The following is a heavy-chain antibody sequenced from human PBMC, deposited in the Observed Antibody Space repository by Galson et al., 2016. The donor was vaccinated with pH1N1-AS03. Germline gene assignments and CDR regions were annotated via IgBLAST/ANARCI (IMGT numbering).Heavy chain of an antibody. Sequence: SGYIFTGFYVHWVRQAPGQGLEWMGWINPNSGATNYAQKFQAWVTMTGDTSISTAYMELYGLKSDDTAVYYCARDPRGPCSSATCPTTYYFGMDVWGQGTTVIVSS. J-gene: IGHJ6*02. CDR3: ARDPRGPCSSATCPTTYYFGMDV. V-gene: IGHV1-2*04. CDR2: INPNSGAT. D-gene: IGHD1-26*01. CDR1: GYIFTGFY.